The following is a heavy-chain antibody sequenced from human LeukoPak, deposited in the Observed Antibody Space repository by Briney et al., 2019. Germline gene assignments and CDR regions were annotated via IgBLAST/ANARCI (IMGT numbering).Heavy chain of an antibody. D-gene: IGHD2-2*01. Sequence: PGGSLRLSCAASGFTFSSYEMNWVRQAPGKGLEWVSYISSSGSTIYYADSVKGRFTISRDNAKNSLYLQMNGLRAEDTAVYYCARVGYCSSTSCRGIAAARGLDYWGQGTLVTVSS. CDR2: ISSSGSTI. J-gene: IGHJ4*02. V-gene: IGHV3-48*03. CDR3: ARVGYCSSTSCRGIAAARGLDY. CDR1: GFTFSSYE.